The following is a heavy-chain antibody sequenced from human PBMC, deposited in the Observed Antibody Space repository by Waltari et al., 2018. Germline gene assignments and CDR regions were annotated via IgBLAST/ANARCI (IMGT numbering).Heavy chain of an antibody. CDR1: GFTFSSNW. D-gene: IGHD7-27*01. CDR2: IKPDGSQQ. V-gene: IGHV3-7*03. Sequence: EVQLVDSGGGLVQPGGSLRLSCAAAGFTFSSNWMSWGRQAPGSGLEWLANIKPDGSQQYYVDSVRGRFSISRDNAKNSLYLQLNSLRAEDTAIYYCARDFNWGWDFWGQGTLVTVSS. CDR3: ARDFNWGWDF. J-gene: IGHJ4*02.